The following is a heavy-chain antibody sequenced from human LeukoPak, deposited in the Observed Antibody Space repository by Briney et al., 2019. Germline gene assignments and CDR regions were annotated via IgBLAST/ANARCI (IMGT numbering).Heavy chain of an antibody. CDR2: ISGSGGST. Sequence: PGGSLRLSCAASGFTFSSYAMSWVRQAPGKGLERVSAISGSGGSTYYADSVKGRFTISRDNAKNSLYLQMNSLRAEDTAVYYCARAGSSQRDPIDYWGQGTLVTVSS. V-gene: IGHV3-23*01. CDR3: ARAGSSQRDPIDY. CDR1: GFTFSSYA. J-gene: IGHJ4*02. D-gene: IGHD3-10*01.